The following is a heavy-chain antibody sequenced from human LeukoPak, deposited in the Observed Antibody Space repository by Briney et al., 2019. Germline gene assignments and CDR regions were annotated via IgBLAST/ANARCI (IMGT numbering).Heavy chain of an antibody. CDR2: IGPSGTAI. J-gene: IGHJ3*02. D-gene: IGHD6-13*01. CDR1: GFTFSSYA. V-gene: IGHV3-48*01. Sequence: GGSLRLSCAASGFTFSSYAMNWVRQAPGRGLEWVSYIGPSGTAIYYADSVKGRFTISRDNARNSLFLQMNSLRAEDTAVYYCARERRGYTSSWYNAFDIWGHGTMVTVSS. CDR3: ARERRGYTSSWYNAFDI.